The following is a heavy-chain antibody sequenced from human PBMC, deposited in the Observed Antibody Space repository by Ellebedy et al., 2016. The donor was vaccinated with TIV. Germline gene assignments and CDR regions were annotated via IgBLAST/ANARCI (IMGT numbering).Heavy chain of an antibody. CDR3: TRAPKYYDNSGDYYYYGLDV. CDR1: GFIFGDYA. J-gene: IGHJ6*02. V-gene: IGHV3-49*04. CDR2: IRSKAYGATT. Sequence: GESLKISCTASGFIFGDYAMSWVRQAPGKGLEWVGFIRSKAYGATTQFAASVRGRFTISRDDSKSIAYLQTNSLKNDDTAVYYWTRAPKYYDNSGDYYYYGLDVWGQGTTVTVSS. D-gene: IGHD3-22*01.